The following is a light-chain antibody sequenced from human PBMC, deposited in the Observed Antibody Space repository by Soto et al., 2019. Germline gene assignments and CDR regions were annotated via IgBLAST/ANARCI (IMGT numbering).Light chain of an antibody. Sequence: QSALTQPASVSGSPGQSITISCTGTSSAVGPYKYVSWYQQHPGKAPKLIISDVNNRPSGVPHRFSGSKSGNTASLTISGLQADDEAVYYCSSDTSSSTLILFGGGTKLTVL. CDR3: SSDTSSSTLIL. J-gene: IGLJ2*01. V-gene: IGLV2-14*03. CDR1: SSAVGPYKY. CDR2: DVN.